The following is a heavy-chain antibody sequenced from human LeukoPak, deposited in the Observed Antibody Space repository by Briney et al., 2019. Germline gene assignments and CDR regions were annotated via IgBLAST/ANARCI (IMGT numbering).Heavy chain of an antibody. D-gene: IGHD5-18*01. J-gene: IGHJ4*02. CDR3: ARGNLYTAATIEDY. CDR2: ISSDGSMQ. V-gene: IGHV3-30-3*01. CDR1: GFDFSSYA. Sequence: GGSLRLSCAASGFDFSSYAIRWARQAPGKGLEWVAVISSDGSMQDYADSVRGRFTVSRDNSKNTLYLQMSSLRPEDTSQYYCARGNLYTAATIEDYWGRRTLVTVSS.